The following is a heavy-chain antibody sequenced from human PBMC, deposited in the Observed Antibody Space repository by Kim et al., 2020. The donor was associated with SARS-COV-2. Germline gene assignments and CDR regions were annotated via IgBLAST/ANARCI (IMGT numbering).Heavy chain of an antibody. J-gene: IGHJ4*02. Sequence: GGSLRLSCAASGFTFDDYAMHWGRQAPGKGLECVSGISWNSGSIGYADSVKGRFTISRDNAKNSLYLQMNSLRAEDTALYYCAKDSSDYVLGSYTYQDYWGQGTLVTVSS. CDR2: ISWNSGSI. V-gene: IGHV3-9*01. D-gene: IGHD3-16*01. CDR1: GFTFDDYA. CDR3: AKDSSDYVLGSYTYQDY.